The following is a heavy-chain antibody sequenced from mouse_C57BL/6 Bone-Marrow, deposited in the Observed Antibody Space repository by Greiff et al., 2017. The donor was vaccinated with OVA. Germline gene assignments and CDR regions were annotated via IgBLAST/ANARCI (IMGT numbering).Heavy chain of an antibody. Sequence: VQLQQSGGGLVQPKGSLKLSCAASGFSFNTYAMNWVRQAPGKGLEWVARIRSKSNNYATYYADSVKDRFTISRDDSESMLYLQMNNLKTEDTAMYYCVRRAMDYWGQGTSVTVSS. J-gene: IGHJ4*01. V-gene: IGHV10-1*01. CDR3: VRRAMDY. CDR1: GFSFNTYA. CDR2: IRSKSNNYAT.